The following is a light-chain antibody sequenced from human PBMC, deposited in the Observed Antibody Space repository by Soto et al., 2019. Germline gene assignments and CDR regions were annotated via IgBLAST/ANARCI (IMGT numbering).Light chain of an antibody. Sequence: EIVLTHSPATLSLSPVERATLSFRSSQSVSSYLAWYQQKPGQAPRLLIYDASNRATGIPARFSGSGSETDFTLTISSLEPEDFAVYYCQQRSNWPTFGQGTRLEIK. V-gene: IGKV3-11*01. CDR3: QQRSNWPT. CDR2: DAS. CDR1: QSVSSY. J-gene: IGKJ5*01.